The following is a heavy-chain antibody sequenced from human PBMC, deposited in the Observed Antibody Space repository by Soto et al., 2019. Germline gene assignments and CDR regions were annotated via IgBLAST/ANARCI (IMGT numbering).Heavy chain of an antibody. CDR1: GGSISSSSYY. V-gene: IGHV4-39*02. D-gene: IGHD3-10*01. CDR3: ARETFTRVVRGGGIDY. Sequence: QLQLQESGPGLVKPSETLSLTCTVSGGSISSSSYYWGWIRQPPGKGLEWIGSIYYSESTYYNPSLKSRVTISVDTSKNQFAMKLSSVTAADTAVYYCARETFTRVVRGGGIDYWGQGTLVTVSS. J-gene: IGHJ4*02. CDR2: IYYSEST.